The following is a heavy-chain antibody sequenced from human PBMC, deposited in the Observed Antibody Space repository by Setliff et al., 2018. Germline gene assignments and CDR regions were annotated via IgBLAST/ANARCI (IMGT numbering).Heavy chain of an antibody. J-gene: IGHJ3*02. D-gene: IGHD6-19*01. Sequence: ASVKVSCKASGYTFTNYAMNWVRQAPGQGLEWMGWINTNTGNPTYAQGFTGRFVFSLDTSVSTAYLQISSLKTEDTAVYYCAKDVSPPGTNGWHPDVLDIWGQGTMVTVSS. CDR3: AKDVSPPGTNGWHPDVLDI. V-gene: IGHV7-4-1*02. CDR2: INTNTGNP. CDR1: GYTFTNYA.